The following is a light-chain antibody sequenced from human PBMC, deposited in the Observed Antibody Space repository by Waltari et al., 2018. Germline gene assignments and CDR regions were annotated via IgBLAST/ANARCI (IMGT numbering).Light chain of an antibody. CDR1: QSINNF. CDR3: QQSYSSHT. Sequence: DIQMTKSPLFLSASVGDTVAISCRASQSINNFLSWYQQRPGRAPKLLIYTASNLQGGVSSRFSGSGSGTDFTLTITSLQPEDFATYYCQQSYSSHTFGQGTRLDIK. J-gene: IGKJ5*01. V-gene: IGKV1-39*01. CDR2: TAS.